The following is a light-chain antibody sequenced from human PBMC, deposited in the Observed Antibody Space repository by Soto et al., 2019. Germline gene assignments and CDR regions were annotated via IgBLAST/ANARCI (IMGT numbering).Light chain of an antibody. CDR1: QSVSSN. CDR3: QQYNNWRT. V-gene: IGKV3-15*01. CDR2: DAS. J-gene: IGKJ1*01. Sequence: EIVMTQSPATLSVSPGERATLSCRVSQSVSSNLAWYQQKPGQAPRLLIHDASTRAAGIPARFSGSGSGTEFTLTISSLQSEDFAVYYCQQYNNWRTFGQGTKVEIK.